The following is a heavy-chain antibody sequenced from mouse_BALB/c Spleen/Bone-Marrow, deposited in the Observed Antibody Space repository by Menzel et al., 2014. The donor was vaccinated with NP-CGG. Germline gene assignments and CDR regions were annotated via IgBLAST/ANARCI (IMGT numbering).Heavy chain of an antibody. D-gene: IGHD1-1*02. CDR3: ARKDGRGFFDV. CDR1: GFSLSRYS. Sequence: VQRVESGPGLVAPSQSLSITCTVSGFSLSRYSVHWFRQPPGKGLEWLGMIWGGGSTDYNSALKSRPSISTDNSKSQVLLKMNSLQTDDSAIYYCARKDGRGFFDVWGAGTTVTVSS. J-gene: IGHJ1*01. CDR2: IWGGGST. V-gene: IGHV2-6-4*01.